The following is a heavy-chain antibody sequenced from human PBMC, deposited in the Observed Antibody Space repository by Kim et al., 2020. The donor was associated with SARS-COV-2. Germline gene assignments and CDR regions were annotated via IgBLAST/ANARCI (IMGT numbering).Heavy chain of an antibody. Sequence: GGSLRLSCTASGFTVGDYGMNWFRQAPGKGLEWLGFIRSKAYGGTTGYAASVKGRFTISRDDSKNIAYLQMNSLKTEDTAMYFCTRDYYGSGSPRGWFDPWGQGTLVTVSS. CDR2: IRSKAYGGTT. CDR3: TRDYYGSGSPRGWFDP. J-gene: IGHJ5*02. CDR1: GFTVGDYG. D-gene: IGHD3-10*01. V-gene: IGHV3-49*03.